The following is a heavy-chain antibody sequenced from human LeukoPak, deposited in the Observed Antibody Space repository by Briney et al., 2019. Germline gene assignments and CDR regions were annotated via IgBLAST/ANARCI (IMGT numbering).Heavy chain of an antibody. V-gene: IGHV3-21*01. D-gene: IGHD4-17*01. CDR1: GFTFSSYS. CDR2: ISSSSSYI. CDR3: ATDLRVTTSRSYYYYYGMDV. Sequence: GGSLRLSCAASGFTFSSYSMNWVRQAPGKGLEWVSSISSSSSYIYYADSVKGRFTISRDNAKNSLYLQMNSLRAEDTAVYYCATDLRVTTSRSYYYYYGMDVWGQGTTVTVSS. J-gene: IGHJ6*02.